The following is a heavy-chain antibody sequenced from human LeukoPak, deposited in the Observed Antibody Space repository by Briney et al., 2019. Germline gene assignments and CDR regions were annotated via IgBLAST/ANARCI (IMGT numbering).Heavy chain of an antibody. CDR2: IKQDGSEK. D-gene: IGHD6-13*01. Sequence: PGGSLRLSCAASGFTFSSYWMSWVRQAPGKGLEWVANIKQDGSEKYYVDSVKGRFTISRDNAKNSLYLQMNSLRAEDTAVYYCAEGGYSSWRPSGYWGQGTLVTVSS. CDR3: AEGGYSSWRPSGY. V-gene: IGHV3-7*01. CDR1: GFTFSSYW. J-gene: IGHJ4*02.